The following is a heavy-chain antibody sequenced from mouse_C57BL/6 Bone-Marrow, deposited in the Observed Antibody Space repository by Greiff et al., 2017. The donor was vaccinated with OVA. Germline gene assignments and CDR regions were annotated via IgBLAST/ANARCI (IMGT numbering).Heavy chain of an antibody. CDR1: GFNIKVYY. CDR3: NTQPCGSSLHWYFDV. D-gene: IGHD1-1*01. Sequence: EVQLQQSGAELVRPGASVKLSCTASGFNIKVYYMHWVKQRPEQGLEWIGWIDPESGDTEYASKFQGKATITADTSSNTAYMQLSSLTSEDTAVYYCNTQPCGSSLHWYFDVWGTGTTVTVSS. CDR2: IDPESGDT. V-gene: IGHV14-4*01. J-gene: IGHJ1*03.